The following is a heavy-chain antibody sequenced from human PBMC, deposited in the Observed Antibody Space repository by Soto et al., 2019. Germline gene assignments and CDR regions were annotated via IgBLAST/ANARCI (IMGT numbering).Heavy chain of an antibody. CDR2: ITPSSGST. D-gene: IGHD2-21*02. Sequence: QVQLVQSGAEVKNPGASVKVSCKASGYTFTTYYLHWLRQARGQGLEWMGIITPSSGSTRYEQKFHDRVTLNSDTSTTTVYMELISLSSDDTAVYYCASAMSTKTAQIEYWGQGTLVTVSS. CDR1: GYTFTTYY. J-gene: IGHJ4*02. CDR3: ASAMSTKTAQIEY. V-gene: IGHV1-46*01.